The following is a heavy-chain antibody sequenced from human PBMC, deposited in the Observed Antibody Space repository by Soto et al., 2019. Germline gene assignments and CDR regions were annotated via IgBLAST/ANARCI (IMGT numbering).Heavy chain of an antibody. V-gene: IGHV3-21*01. CDR3: ATAGASPPAMDV. Sequence: GSLGLSCAASGFTFRIYTMNWVRQAPGKGLEWVSSISIGSTYIYYADSVKGRFTISRDNAKNPLYLQMNSLRAEDTALYYCATAGASPPAMDVWGQGTTVTVSS. D-gene: IGHD2-2*01. CDR2: ISIGSTYI. CDR1: GFTFRIYT. J-gene: IGHJ6*02.